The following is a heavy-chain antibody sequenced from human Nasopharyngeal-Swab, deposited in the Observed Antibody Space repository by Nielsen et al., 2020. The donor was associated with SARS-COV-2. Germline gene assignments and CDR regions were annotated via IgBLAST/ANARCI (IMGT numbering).Heavy chain of an antibody. CDR2: IYWDDDK. CDR3: AHLYCSGGSCYSDWFDP. V-gene: IGHV2-5*02. J-gene: IGHJ5*02. CDR1: GFSLSTRGVG. D-gene: IGHD2-15*01. Sequence: SGPTLVKPTQTLTLTCTFSGFSLSTRGVGVGWIRQPPGKALEWLALIYWDDDKRYSPSLKGRLAITKDTSKNQVVLTMTNMDPVDTATYYCAHLYCSGGSCYSDWFDPWGQGTLVTVSS.